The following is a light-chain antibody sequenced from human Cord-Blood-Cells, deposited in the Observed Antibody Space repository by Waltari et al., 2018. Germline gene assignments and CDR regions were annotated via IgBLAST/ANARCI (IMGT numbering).Light chain of an antibody. CDR2: GNG. CDR3: QSYDSSLSGV. CDR1: SSNLGAGYD. J-gene: IGLJ1*01. Sequence: QSVLTQPPSVSGAPGQRVTISCTGSSSNLGAGYDVPWYQQLPGTAPKLLISGNGNRPAGVPDRVSGSKSGTSASLAITGLQAEDEADYYCQSYDSSLSGVFGTGTKVTVL. V-gene: IGLV1-40*01.